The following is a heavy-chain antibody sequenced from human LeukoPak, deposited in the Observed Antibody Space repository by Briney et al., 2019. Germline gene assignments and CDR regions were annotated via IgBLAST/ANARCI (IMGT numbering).Heavy chain of an antibody. CDR1: GFTFSSYS. V-gene: IGHV3-21*01. Sequence: GVSLRLSCAASGFTFSSYSMNWVRQAPGKGLEWVSSIRSISSYIYYADSVKGRFTISRDNAKNSLYLQMNSLRAEDTAVYFFKQATTYDILTGYQYYFDYWGQGTLVTVSS. D-gene: IGHD3-9*01. CDR2: IRSISSYI. CDR3: KQATTYDILTGYQYYFDY. J-gene: IGHJ4*02.